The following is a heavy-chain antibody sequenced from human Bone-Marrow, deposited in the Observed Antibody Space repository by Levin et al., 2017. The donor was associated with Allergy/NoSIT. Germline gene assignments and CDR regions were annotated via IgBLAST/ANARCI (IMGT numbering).Heavy chain of an antibody. D-gene: IGHD5-18*01. V-gene: IGHV4-59*08. CDR3: ARHAGPILLWLMDY. J-gene: IGHJ4*02. CDR2: VYYSGST. Sequence: SQTLSLTCTVSGGSISTYYWSWIRQPPGKGLEWIGYVYYSGSTNYNPSLKSRVTMSVDTSKNHFSLKLSSVTAADMALSYCARHAGPILLWLMDYWGQGTLVTVSS. CDR1: GGSISTYY.